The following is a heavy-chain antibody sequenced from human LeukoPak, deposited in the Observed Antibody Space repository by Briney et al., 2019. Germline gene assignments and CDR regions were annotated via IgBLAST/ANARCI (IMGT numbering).Heavy chain of an antibody. CDR3: ARHPRYCSSTSCPKGENAFDI. CDR2: IYPGDSDT. D-gene: IGHD2-2*01. V-gene: IGHV5-51*01. Sequence: GESLKISCKGSGYSFTSYWIGWVRQMPGKGLERMGIIYPGDSDTRYSPSFQGQVTISADKSISTAYLQWSSLKASDTAMYYCARHPRYCSSTSCPKGENAFDIWGQGTMVTVSS. J-gene: IGHJ3*02. CDR1: GYSFTSYW.